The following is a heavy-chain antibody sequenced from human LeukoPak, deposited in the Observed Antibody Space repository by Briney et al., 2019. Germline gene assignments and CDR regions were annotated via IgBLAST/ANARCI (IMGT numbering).Heavy chain of an antibody. Sequence: KPSETLSLTCTVSGGSISSSSYYWGWIRQPPGKGLEWIGSIYYSGSTYYNPSLKSRVTISVDTSKNQFSLKLSSVTAADTAVYYCARENAEGFDPWGQGTLVTVSS. CDR1: GGSISSSSYY. CDR2: IYYSGST. V-gene: IGHV4-39*07. CDR3: ARENAEGFDP. J-gene: IGHJ5*02.